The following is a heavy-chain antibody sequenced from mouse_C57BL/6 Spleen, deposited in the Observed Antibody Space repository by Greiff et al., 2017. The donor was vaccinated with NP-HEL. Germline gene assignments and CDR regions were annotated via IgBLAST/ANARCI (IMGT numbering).Heavy chain of an antibody. V-gene: IGHV1-15*01. D-gene: IGHD2-4*01. Sequence: VKLQESGAELVRPGASVTLSCKASGYTFTDYEMHWVKQTPVHGLEWIGAIDPETGGTAYNQKFKGKAILTADKSSSTAYMELRSLTSEDSAVYYCTTYYDYLYYAMDYWGQGTSVTVSS. CDR2: IDPETGGT. CDR1: GYTFTDYE. CDR3: TTYYDYLYYAMDY. J-gene: IGHJ4*01.